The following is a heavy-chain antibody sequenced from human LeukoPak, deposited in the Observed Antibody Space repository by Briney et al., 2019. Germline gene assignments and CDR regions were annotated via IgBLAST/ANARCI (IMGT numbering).Heavy chain of an antibody. CDR2: ISSSSSYI. J-gene: IGHJ4*02. CDR1: GFTFSSYS. D-gene: IGHD6-13*01. CDR3: ARRIAAAGTCFDY. Sequence: PGGSLRLSCAASGFTFSSYSMNWVRQAPGKGLEWVSSISSSSSYIYYADSVKGRFTISRDNAKNSLYLQMNSLRAEDTAVYYCARRIAAAGTCFDYWGQGTLVTVSS. V-gene: IGHV3-21*01.